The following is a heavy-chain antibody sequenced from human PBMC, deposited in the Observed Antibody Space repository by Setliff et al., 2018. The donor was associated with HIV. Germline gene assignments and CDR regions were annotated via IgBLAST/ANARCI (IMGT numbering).Heavy chain of an antibody. Sequence: GESLKISCKGSGYSSTTYWITWVRQMPGKGLEWMAMIYPDDSDTRYSPSFQGQVTLSVDKSINTAYLQWSSLKASDTAMYYCARDYDTSGYPLWGQGTMVTVSS. V-gene: IGHV5-51*01. J-gene: IGHJ3*01. CDR1: GYSSTTYW. CDR2: IYPDDSDT. CDR3: ARDYDTSGYPL. D-gene: IGHD3-22*01.